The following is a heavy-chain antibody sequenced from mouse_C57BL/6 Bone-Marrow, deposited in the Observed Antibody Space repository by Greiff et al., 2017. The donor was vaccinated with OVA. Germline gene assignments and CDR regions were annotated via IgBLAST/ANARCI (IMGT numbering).Heavy chain of an antibody. J-gene: IGHJ2*01. V-gene: IGHV5-4*01. CDR1: GFTFSSYA. CDR3: ARYYYGDY. Sequence: EVHLVESGGGLVKPGGSLKLSCAASGFTFSSYAMSWVRQTPEKRLEWVATISDGGSYTYYPDNVKGRFTISRDNAKNNLYLQMSHLKSEDTAMYYCARYYYGDYWGQGTTLTVSS. CDR2: ISDGGSYT.